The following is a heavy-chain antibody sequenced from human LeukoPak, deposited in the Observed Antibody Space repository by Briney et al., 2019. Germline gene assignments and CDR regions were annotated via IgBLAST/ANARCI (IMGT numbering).Heavy chain of an antibody. CDR3: ARGPSCSSHSCYVIGALDI. D-gene: IGHD2-2*01. J-gene: IGHJ3*02. Sequence: GGSLRLSCAASGFTFSSYSMNWVRQAPGKGLEWVSYISSSSSTIYYADSVKGRFTISRDNAKNSLYLQMNSLRAEDTAVYYCARGPSCSSHSCYVIGALDIWGQGTLVTVSS. V-gene: IGHV3-48*01. CDR2: ISSSSSTI. CDR1: GFTFSSYS.